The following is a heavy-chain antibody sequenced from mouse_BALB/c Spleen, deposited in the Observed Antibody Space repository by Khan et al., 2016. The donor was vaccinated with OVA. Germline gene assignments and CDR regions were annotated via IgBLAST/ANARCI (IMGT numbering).Heavy chain of an antibody. Sequence: QVQLKQSGAELAKPGASVKMSCKASGYTFTSYWMHWVKQRPGQGLVWIGYINPSSDYTEYNQKFKDKATLTADTSSSPAYMQLTSLTSEDSAGYYWVNHGSSSGWFTYWGQGTLVTVSA. J-gene: IGHJ3*01. V-gene: IGHV1-7*01. CDR1: GYTFTSYW. D-gene: IGHD1-1*01. CDR3: VNHGSSSGWFTY. CDR2: INPSSDYT.